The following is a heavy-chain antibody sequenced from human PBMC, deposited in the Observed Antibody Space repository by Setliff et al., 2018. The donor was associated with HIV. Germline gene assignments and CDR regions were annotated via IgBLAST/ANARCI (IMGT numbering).Heavy chain of an antibody. D-gene: IGHD5-18*01. CDR2: IYPGDSDT. V-gene: IGHV5-51*01. J-gene: IGHJ6*02. CDR1: GYIFKNYW. CDR3: ARPGYSYGSFYYSMDV. Sequence: GESLKISCKASGYIFKNYWFVWVRQMPGKGLEWMGIIYPGDSDTTYSPSFQGQVTISADKSTSTAYLQWSSLQASDTAIYYCARPGYSYGSFYYSMDVWGQGTTVTVSS.